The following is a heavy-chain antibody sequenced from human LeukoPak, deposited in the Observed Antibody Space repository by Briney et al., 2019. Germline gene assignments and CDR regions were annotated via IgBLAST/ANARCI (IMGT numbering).Heavy chain of an antibody. CDR1: GLTFSSYW. CDR2: IKQDESEK. D-gene: IGHD3-10*01. V-gene: IGHV3-7*01. J-gene: IGHJ4*02. CDR3: TRAGLLWFGESKFDY. Sequence: PGGSLRLSCEASGLTFSSYWMSWVRQAPGKGLEWVANIKQDESEKYYVDSVKGRFTISRDNAKNSLYLQMNSLRAEDTAVYYCTRAGLLWFGESKFDYWGQGTLVTVSS.